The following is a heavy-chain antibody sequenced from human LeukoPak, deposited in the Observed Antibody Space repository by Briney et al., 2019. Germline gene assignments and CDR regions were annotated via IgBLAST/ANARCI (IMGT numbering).Heavy chain of an antibody. V-gene: IGHV1-2*02. D-gene: IGHD3-3*01. Sequence: ASVKVSCKASGYTFTGYYMHWVRQAPGQGLEWMGWINPNSGGTNYAQKFQGRVTMTRDTSISTAYMELSRLRSDDTAVYYCARVGEYYDFWSGYSYWGQGTLVTVSS. CDR2: INPNSGGT. CDR3: ARVGEYYDFWSGYSY. CDR1: GYTFTGYY. J-gene: IGHJ4*02.